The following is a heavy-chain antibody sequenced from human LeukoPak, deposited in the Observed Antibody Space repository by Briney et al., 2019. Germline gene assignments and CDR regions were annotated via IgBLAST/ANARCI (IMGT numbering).Heavy chain of an antibody. V-gene: IGHV3-30*18. CDR3: AKDRPMTTGIDY. CDR1: GFTFSSYG. J-gene: IGHJ4*02. Sequence: GGSLRLSCAASGFTFSSYGMPWVRQAPGKGLEWVAVISYDGSNKYYADSVKGRFTISRDNSKNTLYLQMNSLRAEDTAVYYCAKDRPMTTGIDYWGQGTLVTVSS. CDR2: ISYDGSNK.